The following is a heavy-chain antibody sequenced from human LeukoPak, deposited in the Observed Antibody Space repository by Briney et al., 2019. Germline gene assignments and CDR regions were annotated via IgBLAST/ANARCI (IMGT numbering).Heavy chain of an antibody. D-gene: IGHD2-2*02. CDR3: AREGEYCSSTSCYISLAQYNWFDP. CDR2: INPNSGGT. V-gene: IGHV1-2*02. J-gene: IGHJ5*02. CDR1: GYTFTGCY. Sequence: GASVKVSRKASGYTFTGCYMHWVRQAPGQGLEWMGWINPNSGGTNYAQKFQGRVTMTRDTSISTAYMELSRLRSDDTAVYYCAREGEYCSSTSCYISLAQYNWFDPWGQGTLVTVSS.